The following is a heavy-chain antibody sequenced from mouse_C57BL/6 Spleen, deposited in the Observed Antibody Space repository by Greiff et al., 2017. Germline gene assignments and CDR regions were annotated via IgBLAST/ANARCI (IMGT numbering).Heavy chain of an antibody. Sequence: VQLQQSGPVLVKPGASVKMSCKASGYTFTDSYMNWVKQSHGKSLEWIGVLNPYNGGTSYNQKFKGKATLTVDKSSSTAYMELNSLTSEDSAVYYCARSSITTVVVAYYFDYWGQGTTLTVSS. D-gene: IGHD1-1*01. CDR3: ARSSITTVVVAYYFDY. CDR1: GYTFTDSY. J-gene: IGHJ2*01. CDR2: LNPYNGGT. V-gene: IGHV1-19*01.